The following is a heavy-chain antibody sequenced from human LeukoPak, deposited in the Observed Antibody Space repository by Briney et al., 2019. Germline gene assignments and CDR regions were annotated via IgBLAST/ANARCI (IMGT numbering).Heavy chain of an antibody. CDR2: ISTSVSTI. CDR3: ARAGRNFDY. V-gene: IGHV3-48*03. D-gene: IGHD1-26*01. J-gene: IGHJ4*02. Sequence: PGGSLRLSCAASGFTFSSYEMNWVRQAPGKGLEWVSYISTSVSTIYYADSVKGRFTISRDNAKNSLYLQMNSLRAEDTAVYYCARAGRNFDYWGQGTLVTVSP. CDR1: GFTFSSYE.